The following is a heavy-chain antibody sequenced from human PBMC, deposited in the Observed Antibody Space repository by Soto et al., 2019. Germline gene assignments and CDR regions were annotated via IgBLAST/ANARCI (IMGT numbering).Heavy chain of an antibody. CDR1: GFTFSFYT. CDR3: TREHVVTIFRRGQRGSFDN. V-gene: IGHV3-21*01. J-gene: IGHJ4*02. CDR2: ITSGSDYI. Sequence: GGSLRLSCAASGFTFSFYTMNWVRQAPGKGLEWVAFITSGSDYIYYADSVKGRFTISRDDANNSLFLQMSSLRAEDTAVYYCTREHVVTIFRRGQRGSFDNWSQGTLVTVSS. D-gene: IGHD3-9*01.